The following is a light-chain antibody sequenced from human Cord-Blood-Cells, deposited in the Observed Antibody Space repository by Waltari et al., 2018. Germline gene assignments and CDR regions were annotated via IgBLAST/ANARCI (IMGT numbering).Light chain of an antibody. Sequence: DIVMTQSPDSLAVSLGERATINCKSSQSVLYSSNNKNYLACYQQKPGQPPKLLIYWASTRESGVPDRFSGSGSGTDFTLTISSLQAEDVAVYYCQQYYSTRTFGQGTKVEIK. CDR3: QQYYSTRT. V-gene: IGKV4-1*01. CDR1: QSVLYSSNNKNY. CDR2: WAS. J-gene: IGKJ1*01.